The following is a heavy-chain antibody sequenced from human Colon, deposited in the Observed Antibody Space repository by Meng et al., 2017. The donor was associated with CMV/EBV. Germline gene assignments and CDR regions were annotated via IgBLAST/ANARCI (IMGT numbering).Heavy chain of an antibody. D-gene: IGHD2-2*01. V-gene: IGHV3-21*01. Sequence: GGSLRLSCAASGFTFSSYSMNWVRQAPGKGLEWVSSISSSSSYIYYADSVKGRFTISRDNAKNSLYLQMNSLRAEDTAVYYCVRLGYCSSPSCQKSYFYGLDVWGQGTTVTVSS. CDR3: VRLGYCSSPSCQKSYFYGLDV. CDR2: ISSSSSYI. CDR1: GFTFSSYS. J-gene: IGHJ6*02.